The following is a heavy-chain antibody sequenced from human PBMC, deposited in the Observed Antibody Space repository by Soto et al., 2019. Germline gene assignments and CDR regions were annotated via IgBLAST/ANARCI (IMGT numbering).Heavy chain of an antibody. V-gene: IGHV1-18*01. D-gene: IGHD3-22*01. Sequence: VASVKVSCKASGYTFTSYGISWVRQAPGQGLEWMGWISAYNGNTNYAQKLQGRVTMTTDTSTSTAYMELRSLRSDDTAVYYCARWYYYDSSGYSDIWGQGTMVTVSS. CDR2: ISAYNGNT. J-gene: IGHJ3*02. CDR3: ARWYYYDSSGYSDI. CDR1: GYTFTSYG.